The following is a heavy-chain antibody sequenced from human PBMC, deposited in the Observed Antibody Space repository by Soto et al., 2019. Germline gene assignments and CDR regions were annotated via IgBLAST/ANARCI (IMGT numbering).Heavy chain of an antibody. CDR2: IKQDGSEK. J-gene: IGHJ3*02. CDR3: ARYGWYRDDAFDI. D-gene: IGHD6-19*01. Sequence: DVQLVESGGGLVQPGGSLRLSCAASGFTFSSYWMSWVRQAPGKGLEWVANIKQDGSEKYYVDSVKGRFTISRDNAKNSLYLQMNSLRVADTAVYYCARYGWYRDDAFDIWGQGTIVTVSS. V-gene: IGHV3-7*03. CDR1: GFTFSSYW.